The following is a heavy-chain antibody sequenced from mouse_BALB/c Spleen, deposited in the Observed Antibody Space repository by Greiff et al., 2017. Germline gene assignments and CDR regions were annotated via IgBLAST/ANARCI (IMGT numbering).Heavy chain of an antibody. CDR3: ARHYYRYDGGVYFDY. V-gene: IGHV5-6*01. Sequence: EVQLVESGGDLVKPGGSLKLSCAASGFTFSSYGMSWVRQTPDKRLEWVATISSGGSYTYYPDSVKGRFTISRDNAKNTLYLQMSSLKSEDTAMYYCARHYYRYDGGVYFDYWGQGTTLTVSS. J-gene: IGHJ2*01. CDR2: ISSGGSYT. D-gene: IGHD2-14*01. CDR1: GFTFSSYG.